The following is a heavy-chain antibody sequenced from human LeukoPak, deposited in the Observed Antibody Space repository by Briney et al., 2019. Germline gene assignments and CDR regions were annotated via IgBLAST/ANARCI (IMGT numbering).Heavy chain of an antibody. D-gene: IGHD3-10*01. CDR2: IYYSGST. V-gene: IGHV4-30-4*08. CDR3: ARVGSGGYYYYMDV. CDR1: GGSISSGDYY. Sequence: SETLSLTCTVPGGSISSGDYYWSWIRQPPGKGLEWIGYIYYSGSTYYNPSLKSRVTISVDTSKNQFSLKLSSVTAADTAVYYCARVGSGGYYYYMDVWGKGTTVTVSS. J-gene: IGHJ6*03.